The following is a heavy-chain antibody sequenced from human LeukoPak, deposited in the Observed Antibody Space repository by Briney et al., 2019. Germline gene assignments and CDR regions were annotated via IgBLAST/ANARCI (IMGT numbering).Heavy chain of an antibody. V-gene: IGHV1-18*01. D-gene: IGHD4-17*01. CDR3: ARCGATVTMFFDY. Sequence: ASVKVSFKASGYTFSIYGITWVRQARGQGLEWMGFISSYNGNTNYAQKFQGRVTMTTDTSTSTAYMELRSLRADDTAVYCCARCGATVTMFFDYWGQGTLVTVSS. CDR2: ISSYNGNT. CDR1: GYTFSIYG. J-gene: IGHJ4*02.